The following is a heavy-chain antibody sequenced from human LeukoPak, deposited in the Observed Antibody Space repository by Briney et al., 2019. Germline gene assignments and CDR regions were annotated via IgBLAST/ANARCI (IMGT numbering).Heavy chain of an antibody. D-gene: IGHD5-18*01. CDR2: IRSSGSNI. CDR1: GFTFSNYA. CDR3: AKDQGIQLWLKYFQH. J-gene: IGHJ1*01. V-gene: IGHV3-48*04. Sequence: GGSLRLSCAASGFTFSNYAMNWVRQAPGKGLEWVSYIRSSGSNIHYAESVKGRFTISRDNSKSTLYLQMNSLRAEDTAVYYCAKDQGIQLWLKYFQHWGQGTLVTVSS.